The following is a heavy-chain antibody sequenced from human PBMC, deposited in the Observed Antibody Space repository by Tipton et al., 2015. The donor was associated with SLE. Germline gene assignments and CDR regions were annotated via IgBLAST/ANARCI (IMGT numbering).Heavy chain of an antibody. CDR1: GGSFSGYY. J-gene: IGHJ6*02. CDR2: INHSGST. CDR3: ARAAMVQGVTIDYYYGMDV. V-gene: IGHV4-34*01. D-gene: IGHD3-10*01. Sequence: TLSLTCAVYGGSFSGYYWSWIRQPPGKGLEWIGEINHSGSTNYNPSLKSRVTISVDTSKNQFSLKLSSVTAADTAVYYCARAAMVQGVTIDYYYGMDVWGQGTTVTVSS.